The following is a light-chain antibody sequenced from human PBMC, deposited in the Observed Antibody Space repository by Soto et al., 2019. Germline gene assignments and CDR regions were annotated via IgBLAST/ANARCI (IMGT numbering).Light chain of an antibody. CDR2: DVS. CDR3: SSYTSNSPVV. V-gene: IGLV2-14*01. CDR1: SSDVGGYNY. J-gene: IGLJ2*01. Sequence: QSALTQPASVSGSPGQSITISCTGTSSDVGGYNYVSWYQQHPGKDPKLMIFDVSNRPSGVSNRFSGSKSGNTASLTISGLQAVDEADYYCSSYTSNSPVVFGGGTKVTVL.